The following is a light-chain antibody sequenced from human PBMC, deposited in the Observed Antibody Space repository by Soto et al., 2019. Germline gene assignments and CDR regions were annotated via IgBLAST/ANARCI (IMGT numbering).Light chain of an antibody. CDR2: DVS. V-gene: IGLV2-11*01. Sequence: QSALTQPASVSGPPGQSIVISCNGSSSDIGSYNYVSWYQQHPGKAPKLMIYDVSKRPSGVPDRFSGSKSGNTASLTISGLQAEDEADYYCCSYAGSYTLYVFGTGTKLTVL. CDR1: SSDIGSYNY. CDR3: CSYAGSYTLYV. J-gene: IGLJ1*01.